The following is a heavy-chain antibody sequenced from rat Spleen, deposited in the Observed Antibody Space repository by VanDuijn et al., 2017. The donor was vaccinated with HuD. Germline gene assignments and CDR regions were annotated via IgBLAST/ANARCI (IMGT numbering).Heavy chain of an antibody. J-gene: IGHJ2*01. D-gene: IGHD1-9*01. CDR1: GFTFNYYW. V-gene: IGHV5-31*01. Sequence: EVQLVESGGGLVQPGRSLKLSCAASGFTFNYYWMTWIRQAPGKGLEWVASITNASGRTYYPDSVKGRFTISRDIANSTLYLRMNSLRSEDTATYYCTRGTYYRHWGQGVMVTVSS. CDR3: TRGTYYRH. CDR2: ITNASGRT.